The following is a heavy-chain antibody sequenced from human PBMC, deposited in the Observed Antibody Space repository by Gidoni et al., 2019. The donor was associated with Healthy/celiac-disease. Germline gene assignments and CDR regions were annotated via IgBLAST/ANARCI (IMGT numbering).Heavy chain of an antibody. CDR2: IYYSGST. V-gene: IGHV4-39*01. J-gene: IGHJ4*02. CDR3: ARHMTVSVAGTFDY. Sequence: QLQLQESGPGLVKPSETLSLTCTVSGGSISSSSYYWGWIRQPPGKGLEWIGSIYYSGSTYYNPSLKSRVTISVDTSKNQFSLKLSSVTAADTAVYYCARHMTVSVAGTFDYWGQGTLVTVSS. CDR1: GGSISSSSYY. D-gene: IGHD6-19*01.